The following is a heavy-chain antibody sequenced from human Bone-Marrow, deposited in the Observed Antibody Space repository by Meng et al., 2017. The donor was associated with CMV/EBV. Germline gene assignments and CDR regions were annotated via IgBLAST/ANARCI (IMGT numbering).Heavy chain of an antibody. D-gene: IGHD3-3*01. CDR1: GLAFSDHT. CDR3: ARGEGFFEWLIDF. Sequence: GGSLRLSCAVSGLAFSDHTMNWVRQAPGKGLEWVSSISATGVYIYYADSVKGRFTISRDNAQNSPFLQMNSLRAADTALYYCARGEGFFEWLIDFWGQGTLVTVSS. CDR2: ISATGVYI. J-gene: IGHJ4*02. V-gene: IGHV3-21*01.